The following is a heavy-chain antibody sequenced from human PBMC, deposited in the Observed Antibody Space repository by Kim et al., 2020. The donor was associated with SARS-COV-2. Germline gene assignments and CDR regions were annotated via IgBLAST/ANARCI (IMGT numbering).Heavy chain of an antibody. V-gene: IGHV3-30*04. D-gene: IGHD6-13*01. CDR1: GFTFSSYA. Sequence: GGSLRLSRAASGFTFSSYAMHWVRQAPGKGLEWVAVISYDGSNKYYADSVKGRFTISRDNSKNTLYLQMNSLRAEDTAVYYCARERSWYYYYYGMDVWGQGTTVTVSS. J-gene: IGHJ6*02. CDR3: ARERSWYYYYYGMDV. CDR2: ISYDGSNK.